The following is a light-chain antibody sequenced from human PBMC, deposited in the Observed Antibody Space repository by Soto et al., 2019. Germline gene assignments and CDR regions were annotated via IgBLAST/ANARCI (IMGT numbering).Light chain of an antibody. V-gene: IGLV2-8*01. CDR2: EVN. CDR1: SSDVADYNY. Sequence: QSALTQPPSASGSPGQSVTISCTKTSSDVADYNYVSWYQQHPGKAPKLMIYEVNQRPSGVPDRFSGSKSGNTASLTVSGLQAEDEADYYCSSYVGRNNVDVVFGGGTKLTVL. CDR3: SSYVGRNNVDVV. J-gene: IGLJ2*01.